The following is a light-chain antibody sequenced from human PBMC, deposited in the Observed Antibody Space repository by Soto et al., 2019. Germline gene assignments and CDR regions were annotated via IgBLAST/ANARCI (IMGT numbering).Light chain of an antibody. J-gene: IGKJ1*01. CDR1: QYIHNY. CDR2: EAA. Sequence: DIPMTQSPSTLSASVGDRVTITCRASQYIHNYLAWYQQKQGEAPKLQIYEAANLESGVPSRFSGSGTGTELTLTISSLQPDDFAPYYCQPSNNYPWTFGQGTRVEI. V-gene: IGKV1-5*03. CDR3: QPSNNYPWT.